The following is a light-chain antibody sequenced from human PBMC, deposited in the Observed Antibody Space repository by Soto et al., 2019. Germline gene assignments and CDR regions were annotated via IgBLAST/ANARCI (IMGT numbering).Light chain of an antibody. CDR3: QQRSNWPLT. V-gene: IGKV3-11*01. Sequence: EIVLTQSPATLSLSPGERATLSCRASQSVSSYLAWYQQKPGQAPRLLIYDASNRATGIPARFSGSGSGTDFTLTISSLVPEDFAVYYCQQRSNWPLTFGGGTKV. J-gene: IGKJ4*01. CDR1: QSVSSY. CDR2: DAS.